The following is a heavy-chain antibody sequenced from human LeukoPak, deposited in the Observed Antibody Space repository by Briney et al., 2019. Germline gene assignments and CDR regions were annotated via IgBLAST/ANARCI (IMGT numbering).Heavy chain of an antibody. CDR3: ARSNFGGNVHFDY. CDR1: GYSFTSYD. CDR2: MNPNSGDA. Sequence: GASVKVSCKASGYSFTSYDINWVRQATGQGLEWIGWMNPNSGDADYTQKFKGRVTFTRDTSTRTAYMEVNSLGSEDTAVYYCARSNFGGNVHFDYWGQGTPVTVSS. V-gene: IGHV1-8*02. D-gene: IGHD4-23*01. J-gene: IGHJ4*02.